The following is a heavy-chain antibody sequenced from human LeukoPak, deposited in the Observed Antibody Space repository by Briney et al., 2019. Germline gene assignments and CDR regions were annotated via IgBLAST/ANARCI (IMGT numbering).Heavy chain of an antibody. CDR2: IYSGGST. D-gene: IGHD6-13*01. V-gene: IGHV3-66*01. J-gene: IGHJ4*02. CDR3: ARVNVYSSSWYYDY. CDR1: GFTFSSNY. Sequence: GGSLRLSCAASGFTFSSNYMSWVRQAPGKGLEWVSVIYSGGSTYYVDSVKGRFTISRDNSKNTLYLQMNSPRAEDTAVYYCARVNVYSSSWYYDYWGQGTLVTVSS.